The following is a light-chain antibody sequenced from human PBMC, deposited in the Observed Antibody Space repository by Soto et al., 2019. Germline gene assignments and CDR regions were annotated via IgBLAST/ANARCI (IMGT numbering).Light chain of an antibody. J-gene: IGLJ3*02. CDR1: SSDVGGYNY. Sequence: LTQPASVSGSPGQSFTISCIGTSSDVGGYNYVSWYQQHPGKAPKLMIYEVSNRPSGVSNRFSGSKSGNTASLTISGLQAEDEADYYCTSYTTNTTWVFGGGTKVTVL. CDR2: EVS. CDR3: TSYTTNTTWV. V-gene: IGLV2-14*01.